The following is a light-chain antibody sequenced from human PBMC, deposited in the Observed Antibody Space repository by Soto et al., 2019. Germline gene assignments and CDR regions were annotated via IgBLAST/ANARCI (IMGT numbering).Light chain of an antibody. CDR3: MQSTHWPRT. Sequence: DVVMTQSPLSLPVTLGQPASISCRSSQSLIYSDGNTYLNWFQQRPGQSPRRLMHKVSNRDSGVPDRFSGSGSGTDFTLEISRVEAEDVGLYYCMQSTHWPRTFGQGTKVEIK. J-gene: IGKJ1*01. V-gene: IGKV2-30*01. CDR2: KVS. CDR1: QSLIYSDGNTY.